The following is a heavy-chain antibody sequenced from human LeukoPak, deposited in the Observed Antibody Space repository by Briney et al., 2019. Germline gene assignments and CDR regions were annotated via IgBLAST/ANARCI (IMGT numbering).Heavy chain of an antibody. CDR2: ISSSSTTI. J-gene: IGHJ4*02. Sequence: PGGSLRLSCAASGFTFSSYSMNWGRQAPGKGLEWVSYISSSSTTIYYADSVEGRFTISRNNAKNSLYLQMHSLRDEDTAVYYCASYNWNDGFFDYWGQGTLVTVSS. V-gene: IGHV3-48*02. CDR3: ASYNWNDGFFDY. CDR1: GFTFSSYS. D-gene: IGHD1-20*01.